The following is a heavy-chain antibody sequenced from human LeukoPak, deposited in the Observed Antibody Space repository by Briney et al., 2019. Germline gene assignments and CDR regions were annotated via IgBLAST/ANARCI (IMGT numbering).Heavy chain of an antibody. CDR2: INWNGGST. CDR1: GFTFDDYG. J-gene: IGHJ4*02. V-gene: IGHV3-20*04. D-gene: IGHD1-26*01. CDR3: AKFLTSANTDY. Sequence: GGSLRLSCAASGFTFDDYGMSWVRQAPGKGLEWVSGINWNGGSTGYADSVKGRFTISRDNSKNTLYLQMNSLRAEDTAVYYCAKFLTSANTDYWGQGTLVTVSS.